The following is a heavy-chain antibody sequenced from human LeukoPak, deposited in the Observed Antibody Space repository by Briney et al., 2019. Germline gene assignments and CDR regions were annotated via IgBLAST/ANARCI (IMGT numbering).Heavy chain of an antibody. V-gene: IGHV4-34*01. CDR3: ARYSSRAFDY. J-gene: IGHJ4*02. CDR2: INHSGST. Sequence: PSETLSLTCAVYVGSFSGYYWSWIRQPPGKGLEWIGEINHSGSTNYNPSLKSRVTISVDTSKNQSSLKLSSVTAADTAVYYCARYSSRAFDYWGQGTLVTVSS. CDR1: VGSFSGYY. D-gene: IGHD6-13*01.